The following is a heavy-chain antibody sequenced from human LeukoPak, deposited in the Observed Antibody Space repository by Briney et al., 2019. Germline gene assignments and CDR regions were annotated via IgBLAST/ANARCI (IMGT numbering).Heavy chain of an antibody. Sequence: SETLSLTCTVSGGSILSGNWWNWVRQPPGKGLEWIGEIYHSGSSNYNPSLKCRVTISVDKSKSQFSLRLISVTAADTAAYYCARMGVAPGSNWLDPWGQGTLVTVSS. CDR3: ARMGVAPGSNWLDP. CDR1: GGSILSGNW. V-gene: IGHV4-4*02. D-gene: IGHD6-13*01. J-gene: IGHJ5*02. CDR2: IYHSGSS.